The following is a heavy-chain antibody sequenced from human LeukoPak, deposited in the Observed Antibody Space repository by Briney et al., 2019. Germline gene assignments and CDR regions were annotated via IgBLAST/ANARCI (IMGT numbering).Heavy chain of an antibody. J-gene: IGHJ4*02. CDR1: GFTFSSHW. Sequence: GGSLRLSCAASGFTFSSHWMHWVRQTPGKGLVWVSRINTDESKINHADSVKGRFTISRDNAKDMLYLQMNSLRAEDTAVYYCARGGLFKYFFDYWGQGTPVTVSS. V-gene: IGHV3-74*01. D-gene: IGHD2-15*01. CDR3: ARGGLFKYFFDY. CDR2: INTDESKI.